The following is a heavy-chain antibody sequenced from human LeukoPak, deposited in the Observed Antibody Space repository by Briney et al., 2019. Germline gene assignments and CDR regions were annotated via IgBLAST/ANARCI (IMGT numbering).Heavy chain of an antibody. CDR1: GFTFSSYA. V-gene: IGHV3-23*01. D-gene: IGHD1-26*01. J-gene: IGHJ4*02. Sequence: GGSLRPSCAASGFTFSSYAMSWVRQAPGKGLEGVSVISGSGGSTYSADSVKGRFTISRDNSKNTLYLQMNSLRAEDTAVYFCAKSQDGGRLFHFDYWGQGTLVTVSS. CDR2: ISGSGGST. CDR3: AKSQDGGRLFHFDY.